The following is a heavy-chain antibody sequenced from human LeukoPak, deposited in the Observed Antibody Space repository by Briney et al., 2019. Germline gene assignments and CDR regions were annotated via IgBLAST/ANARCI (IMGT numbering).Heavy chain of an antibody. CDR2: IIPIFGTA. V-gene: IGHV1-69*13. D-gene: IGHD3-22*01. J-gene: IGHJ5*02. Sequence: GASVKVSCKASGGTFSSYAISWVRQAPGQGLEWMGGIIPIFGTANYAQKFQGRVTITADEFTSTAYMELSSLRSEDTAVYYCATSGYILNWFDPWGQGTLVTVSS. CDR1: GGTFSSYA. CDR3: ATSGYILNWFDP.